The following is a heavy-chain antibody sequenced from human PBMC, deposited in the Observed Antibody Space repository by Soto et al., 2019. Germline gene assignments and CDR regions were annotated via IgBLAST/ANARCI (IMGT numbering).Heavy chain of an antibody. CDR1: GGSITNYY. CDR3: ARAMVTMYYFDY. J-gene: IGHJ4*02. D-gene: IGHD2-21*02. CDR2: IYYSGSA. Sequence: SETLSLTCTVSGGSITNYYWSWIRQPPGKGLEWIGDIYYSGSANYNPSVKSRVTISVDTSKSQFSLKLTSVTTADTAVYYCARAMVTMYYFDYWGQGTLVTVSS. V-gene: IGHV4-59*01.